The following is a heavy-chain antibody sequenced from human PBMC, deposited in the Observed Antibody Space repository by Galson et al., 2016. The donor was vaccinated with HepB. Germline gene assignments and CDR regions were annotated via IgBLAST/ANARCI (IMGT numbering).Heavy chain of an antibody. J-gene: IGHJ4*02. V-gene: IGHV4-39*01. Sequence: SETLSLTCAVSGGSLSSGTYYWGWIRQPPGKELQWMGSIHYTGDTYYNPSLKSRVTVSVDTSKNQFSLQLTSVTAADTALYYCARHTLAPGHMHYYFDEWGQGTLITVSS. CDR1: GGSLSSGTYY. CDR2: IHYTGDT. CDR3: ARHTLAPGHMHYYFDE. D-gene: IGHD6-13*01.